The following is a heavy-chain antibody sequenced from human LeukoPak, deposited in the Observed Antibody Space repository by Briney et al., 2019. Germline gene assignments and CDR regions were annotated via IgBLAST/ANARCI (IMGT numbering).Heavy chain of an antibody. J-gene: IGHJ4*02. CDR3: AKSSGSSGWYY. V-gene: IGHV3-23*01. Sequence: GGSLRLSCAASGFSFNYFIMNWVRQAPGKGLEWVSAISGSGGSTYYADSVKGRFTISRDNSKNTLYLQMNSLRAEDTAVYYCAKSSGSSGWYYWGQGTLVTVSS. D-gene: IGHD6-19*01. CDR1: GFSFNYFI. CDR2: ISGSGGST.